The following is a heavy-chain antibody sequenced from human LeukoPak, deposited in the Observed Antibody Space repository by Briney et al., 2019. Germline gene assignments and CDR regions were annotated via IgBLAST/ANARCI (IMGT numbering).Heavy chain of an antibody. Sequence: PSETLSLTCTVSGGSISSYYWSWIRQPPGKGLEWIRYIYYSGSTNYNPSLKSRVTISVDTSKNQFSLKLSSVTAADTAVYYCARIYYYDSSGYSNWFDPWGQGTLVTVSS. J-gene: IGHJ5*02. D-gene: IGHD3-22*01. CDR1: GGSISSYY. V-gene: IGHV4-59*13. CDR2: IYYSGST. CDR3: ARIYYYDSSGYSNWFDP.